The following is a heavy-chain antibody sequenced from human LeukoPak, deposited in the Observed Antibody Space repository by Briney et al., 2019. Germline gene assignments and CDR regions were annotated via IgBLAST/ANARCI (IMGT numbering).Heavy chain of an antibody. J-gene: IGHJ3*02. V-gene: IGHV4-34*01. CDR3: AREFGYCSGGSCPHDAFDI. CDR2: INRSRST. D-gene: IGHD2-15*01. Sequence: SETLSLTCAVYGGSFSGYYWSWIHQPPGKGLEWIGEINRSRSTNYNPSLKSRVTISVDTSKNQFSLKLSSVTAADTAVYYCAREFGYCSGGSCPHDAFDIWGQGTMVTVSS. CDR1: GGSFSGYY.